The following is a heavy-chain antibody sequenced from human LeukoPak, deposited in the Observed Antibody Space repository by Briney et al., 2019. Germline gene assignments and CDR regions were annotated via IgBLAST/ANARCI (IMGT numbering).Heavy chain of an antibody. D-gene: IGHD2-15*01. CDR1: SGSISSGVYY. CDR2: IYYSGST. J-gene: IGHJ4*02. V-gene: IGHV4-30-4*08. Sequence: PSETLSLTCPVSSGSISSGVYYWSWIRQHPGKGLEWVGYIYYSGSTYYNPSLKSRVTISVDTSKNQFSLKLSSVPAADTAVYYCVRRRCSGGSCLPYYFDYWGQGTLVTVSS. CDR3: VRRRCSGGSCLPYYFDY.